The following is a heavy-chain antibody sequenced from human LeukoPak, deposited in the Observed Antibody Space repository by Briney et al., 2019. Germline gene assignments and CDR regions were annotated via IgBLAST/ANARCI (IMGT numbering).Heavy chain of an antibody. CDR3: ARDEWELLRAY. V-gene: IGHV3-66*02. CDR1: GFTVSSNY. J-gene: IGHJ4*02. CDR2: IYSGGST. Sequence: PGGSLRLSCAASGFTVSSNYMGWVRQAPGKGLGWLSIIYSGGSTYYADSVKGRFTISRDNSQNTLYLQMNSLRAEDTAVYYCARDEWELLRAYWGQGTLVTVSS. D-gene: IGHD1-26*01.